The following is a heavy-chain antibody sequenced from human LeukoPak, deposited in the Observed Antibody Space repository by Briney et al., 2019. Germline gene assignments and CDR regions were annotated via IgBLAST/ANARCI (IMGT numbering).Heavy chain of an antibody. D-gene: IGHD6-13*01. J-gene: IGHJ5*02. CDR1: GFTFSNYW. CDR2: ISYDGSNK. Sequence: GGSLRLSCAASGFTFSNYWMSWVRQAPGKGLEWVAVISYDGSNKYYADSVKGRFTISRDNSKNTLYLQMNSLRAEDTAVYYCARDPGYSSSGNNWFDPWGQGTLVTVSS. V-gene: IGHV3-30-3*01. CDR3: ARDPGYSSSGNNWFDP.